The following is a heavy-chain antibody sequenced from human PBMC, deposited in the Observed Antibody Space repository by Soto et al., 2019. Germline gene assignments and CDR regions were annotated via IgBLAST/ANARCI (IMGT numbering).Heavy chain of an antibody. J-gene: IGHJ4*02. CDR2: ISWNSGSI. CDR3: GKDGDITLFDY. V-gene: IGHV3-9*01. CDR1: GFTFDDYA. Sequence: EVQLVESGGGLVQPGRSLRLSCAASGFTFDDYAMHWVRQAPGKGLEWVSGISWNSGSIGYADSVKGRFTISRDNAKNSLYLQMNSLRAEDTALYYCGKDGDITLFDYWGQGTLVTVSS. D-gene: IGHD2-15*01.